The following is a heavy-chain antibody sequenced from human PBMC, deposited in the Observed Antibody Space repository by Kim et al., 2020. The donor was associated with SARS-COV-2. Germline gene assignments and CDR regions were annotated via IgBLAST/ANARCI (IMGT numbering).Heavy chain of an antibody. D-gene: IGHD4-4*01. V-gene: IGHV4-59*08. CDR1: GGSISSYY. J-gene: IGHJ4*02. Sequence: SETLSLTCTVSGGSISSYYWSWIRQPPGKGLEYIGYIYYSGSTNYNPSLKSRVTISVDTSKNQSSLKLTSVPAADPAVYYCSRLHSSSTVFDYCGQGTLV. CDR2: IYYSGST. CDR3: SRLHSSSTVFDY.